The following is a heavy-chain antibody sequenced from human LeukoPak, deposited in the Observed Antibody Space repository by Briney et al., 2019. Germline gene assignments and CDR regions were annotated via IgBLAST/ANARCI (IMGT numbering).Heavy chain of an antibody. V-gene: IGHV3-23*01. CDR2: ISDTGRKR. CDR3: AKDHDNGDYYYYFDS. Sequence: PGGSLRLSCVASGFSFDTYAMSWVRQAPGKGLERVSGISDTGRKRYYTDSVKGRFTISRDNSKNTLHLQMNSLRAEDTALYFCAKDHDNGDYYYYFDSWGQGTLVTVSS. D-gene: IGHD2-21*02. J-gene: IGHJ4*02. CDR1: GFSFDTYA.